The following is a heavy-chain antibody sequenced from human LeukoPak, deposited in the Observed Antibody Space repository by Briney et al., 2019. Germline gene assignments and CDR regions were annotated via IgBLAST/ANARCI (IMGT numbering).Heavy chain of an antibody. Sequence: SETLSLTCTVSGGSISSYYWSWIRQPAGKGLEWIGRIYTSGSTNYNPSLKSRVTISVDTSKNQFSLKLSSVTAADTAVYYCARRAYCSSTSCHRGAFDIWGQGTMVTVSS. D-gene: IGHD2-2*01. CDR1: GGSISSYY. CDR3: ARRAYCSSTSCHRGAFDI. J-gene: IGHJ3*02. V-gene: IGHV4-4*07. CDR2: IYTSGST.